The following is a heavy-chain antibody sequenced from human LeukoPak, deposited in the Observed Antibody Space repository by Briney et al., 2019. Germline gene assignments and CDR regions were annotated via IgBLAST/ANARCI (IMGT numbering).Heavy chain of an antibody. CDR2: IYYSGST. Sequence: PSETLSLTCTVSGGSISTYYWSWIRQPPGKGLEWIGYIYYSGSTNYNPSLKSRVNTSVDTSKNQFSLKLSSVTAADTAVYYCARGLVTTGRNSFDNWGQGAMVTVSS. D-gene: IGHD4-17*01. CDR3: ARGLVTTGRNSFDN. CDR1: GGSISTYY. V-gene: IGHV4-59*01. J-gene: IGHJ4*02.